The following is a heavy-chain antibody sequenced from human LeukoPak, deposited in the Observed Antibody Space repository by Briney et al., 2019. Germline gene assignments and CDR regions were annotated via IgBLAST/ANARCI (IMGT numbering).Heavy chain of an antibody. CDR3: ARDHSRYYYDSSGYFFF. D-gene: IGHD3-22*01. CDR2: ISSSGSTI. V-gene: IGHV3-11*01. Sequence: GGSLRLSCAASGFTFSDYYMSWIRQAPGKGLEWVSYISSSGSTIYYADSVKGRFTISRDNAKNSLYLQMNSLRAEDTAVYYCARDHSRYYYDSSGYFFFWGQGTLVTVSS. CDR1: GFTFSDYY. J-gene: IGHJ4*02.